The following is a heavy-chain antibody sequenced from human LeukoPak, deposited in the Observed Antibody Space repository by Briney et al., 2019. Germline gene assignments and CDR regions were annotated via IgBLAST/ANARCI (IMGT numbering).Heavy chain of an antibody. J-gene: IGHJ4*02. CDR1: GGSISSSSYY. V-gene: IGHV4-39*07. CDR2: IYYSGST. CDR3: ARDSTMVRGGIDY. D-gene: IGHD3-10*01. Sequence: PSETLSLTCTVSGGSISSSSYYWGWIRQPPGKGLEWIGSIYYSGSTYYNPSLKSRVTISVDTSKNQFSLKLSSVTAADTAVYYCARDSTMVRGGIDYWGQGTLVTVSS.